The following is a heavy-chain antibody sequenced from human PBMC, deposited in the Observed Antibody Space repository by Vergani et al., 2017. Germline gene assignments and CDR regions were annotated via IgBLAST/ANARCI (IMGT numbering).Heavy chain of an antibody. J-gene: IGHJ6*02. Sequence: QVQLVQSGAEVKKPGASVKVSCKASGYTFTSYGISWVRQAPGQGLEWMGWISAYNGNTNYAQKLQGRVTMTTDTSTSTAYMELRSLRSDDTAVYYCARIDCSGGSCYGYYYYYYGMDVWGQGTTVTVSS. V-gene: IGHV1-18*01. CDR3: ARIDCSGGSCYGYYYYYYGMDV. CDR1: GYTFTSYG. D-gene: IGHD2-15*01. CDR2: ISAYNGNT.